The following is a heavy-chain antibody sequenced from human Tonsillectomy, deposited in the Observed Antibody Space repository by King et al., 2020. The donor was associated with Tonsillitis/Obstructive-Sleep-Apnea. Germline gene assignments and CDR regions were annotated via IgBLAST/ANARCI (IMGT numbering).Heavy chain of an antibody. CDR2: INPNSGGT. Sequence: QLVQSGAEVKKPGASVKVSCKASGYTFTGYYLHWVRQAPGQGLEWMGWINPNSGGTNYAQKFQGRVTMTRDTSISTAYMELSRLRSDDTAVYYCARLWVGATTGASDYWGQGTLVTVSS. CDR3: ARLWVGATTGASDY. D-gene: IGHD1-26*01. J-gene: IGHJ4*02. CDR1: GYTFTGYY. V-gene: IGHV1-2*02.